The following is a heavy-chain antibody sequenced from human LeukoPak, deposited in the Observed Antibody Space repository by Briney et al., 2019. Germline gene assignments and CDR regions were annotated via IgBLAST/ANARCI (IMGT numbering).Heavy chain of an antibody. V-gene: IGHV3-23*01. CDR3: TRILTGHYNFDY. D-gene: IGHD3-9*01. CDR2: ISSGGNT. J-gene: IGHJ4*02. CDR1: GFTFNNFA. Sequence: GGSLRLSCAASGFTFNNFALTWVRQAPGKGLEWDSAISSGGNTYYTDSVKGRFTISRDNSKSTLYLQVNSLGAEDTAVYYCTRILTGHYNFDYWGQGTLVTVSS.